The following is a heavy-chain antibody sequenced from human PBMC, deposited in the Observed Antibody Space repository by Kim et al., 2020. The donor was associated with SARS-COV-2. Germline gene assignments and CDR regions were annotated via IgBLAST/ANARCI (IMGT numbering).Heavy chain of an antibody. CDR3: ARTYYYDSSGSRGMDV. J-gene: IGHJ6*02. Sequence: SVKGRATIATDNAKNSLYLQMNSLRAEDTAVYYCARTYYYDSSGSRGMDVWGQGTTVTVSS. D-gene: IGHD3-22*01. V-gene: IGHV3-11*04.